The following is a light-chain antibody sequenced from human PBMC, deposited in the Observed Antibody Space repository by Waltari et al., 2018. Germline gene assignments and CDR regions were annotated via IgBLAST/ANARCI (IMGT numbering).Light chain of an antibody. CDR2: EVN. CDR1: SSDVGSFNL. Sequence: QSALTQPASVSGSPGQSITISCTGTSSDVGSFNLVSWYQLLPGKAPKLLISEVNKRPSGVSNGFFGSKSGITASLTISGLQTGDEADYYCCSYAGSTSYVVFGGGTKLTVL. V-gene: IGLV2-23*02. J-gene: IGLJ2*01. CDR3: CSYAGSTSYVV.